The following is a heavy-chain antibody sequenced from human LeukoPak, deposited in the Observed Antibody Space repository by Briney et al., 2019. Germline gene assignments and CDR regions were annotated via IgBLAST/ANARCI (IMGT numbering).Heavy chain of an antibody. Sequence: APVKVSCKASGYTFTSYYMHWVRQAPGQGLEWMGRINPNSGGTNYAQKFQGRVTMTRDTSISTAYMELSRLRSDDTAVYYCARDLSGIWSGSVGWFDPWGQGTLVTVSS. CDR2: INPNSGGT. V-gene: IGHV1-2*06. J-gene: IGHJ5*02. CDR1: GYTFTSYY. CDR3: ARDLSGIWSGSVGWFDP. D-gene: IGHD3-3*01.